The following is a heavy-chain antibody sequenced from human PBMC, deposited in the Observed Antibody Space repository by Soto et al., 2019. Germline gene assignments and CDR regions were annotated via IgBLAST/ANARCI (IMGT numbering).Heavy chain of an antibody. CDR3: ARLYCSSTSCYDY. CDR2: ISYDGSNK. V-gene: IGHV3-30-3*01. D-gene: IGHD2-2*01. Sequence: GESLKISCAASGFTFSSYAMHWVRQAPGKGLEWVAVISYDGSNKYYADSVKGRFTISRDNSKNTLYLQMNSLRAEDTAVYYCARLYCSSTSCYDYWGQGTLVTVSS. CDR1: GFTFSSYA. J-gene: IGHJ4*02.